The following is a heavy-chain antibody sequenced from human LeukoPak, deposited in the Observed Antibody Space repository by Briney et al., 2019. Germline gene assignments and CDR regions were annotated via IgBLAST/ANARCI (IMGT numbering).Heavy chain of an antibody. J-gene: IGHJ4*02. V-gene: IGHV3-72*01. D-gene: IGHD2-2*01. CDR2: SRNKANSYTT. CDR3: TRVGDCSNNRCYGAVDY. CDR1: GFTFSDHY. Sequence: GGSLRPSCAASGFTFSDHYMDWVRQAPGKGLEWVGRSRNKANSYTTEYAASEKGRFTISRDVSKNSLYLQMNSLKTEDTAMYYCTRVGDCSNNRCYGAVDYWGQGTLVTVSS.